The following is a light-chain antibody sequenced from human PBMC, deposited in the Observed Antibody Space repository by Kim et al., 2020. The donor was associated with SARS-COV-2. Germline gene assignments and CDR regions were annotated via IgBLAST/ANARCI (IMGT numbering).Light chain of an antibody. J-gene: IGKJ4*01. CDR2: AAS. V-gene: IGKV1-9*01. Sequence: ASVGDGVTITCRASQGISSNLAWYQHKPGKAPRLLIYAASTLESGVPSRFSGRGSGTEFTLAINSLQPEDFATYYCQQIDSFPLTFGGGTKVDIK. CDR3: QQIDSFPLT. CDR1: QGISSN.